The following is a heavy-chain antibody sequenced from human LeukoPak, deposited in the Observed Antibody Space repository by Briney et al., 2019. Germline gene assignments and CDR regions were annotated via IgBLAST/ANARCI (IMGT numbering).Heavy chain of an antibody. D-gene: IGHD2-21*02. CDR3: ARYYCAGVCYYFQH. V-gene: IGHV4-59*01. CDR1: GDSISSYY. Sequence: SETLSLTCTVSGDSISSYYWSWIRQPAGKGLEWIGYVYYSGSTNYNPSLKSRVTISVDTSKNQFSLKLSSVTAADTAVYYCARYYCAGVCYYFQHWGQGTLVTVSS. J-gene: IGHJ1*01. CDR2: VYYSGST.